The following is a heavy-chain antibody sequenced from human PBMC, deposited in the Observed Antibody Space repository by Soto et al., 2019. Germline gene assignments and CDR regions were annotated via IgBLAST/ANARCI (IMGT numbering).Heavy chain of an antibody. CDR1: GGTFSSYA. Sequence: ASVKVSCKASGGTFSSYAISWVRQAPGQGLEWMGGIIPIFGTANYAQKFQGRVTITADESTSTAYMELSSLRSEDTAVYYCARDRGAYYYYGMDVWGQGTPVTVYS. V-gene: IGHV1-69*13. CDR3: ARDRGAYYYYGMDV. J-gene: IGHJ6*02. CDR2: IIPIFGTA.